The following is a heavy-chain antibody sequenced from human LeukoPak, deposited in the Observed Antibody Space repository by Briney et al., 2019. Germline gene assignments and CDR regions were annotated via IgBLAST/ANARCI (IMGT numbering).Heavy chain of an antibody. CDR2: FDPEDGET. CDR3: VRQGTYYYDLGN. CDR1: GYTLTELS. D-gene: IGHD3-10*01. V-gene: IGHV1-24*01. Sequence: ASVKVSCKVSGYTLTELSMHWVRQAPGKGLEWMGGFDPEDGETIYAQKFQGRVTMTEDTSTDTAYMELSSLRSEDTAVYYCVRQGTYYYDLGNWGQGTLVTVSS. J-gene: IGHJ4*02.